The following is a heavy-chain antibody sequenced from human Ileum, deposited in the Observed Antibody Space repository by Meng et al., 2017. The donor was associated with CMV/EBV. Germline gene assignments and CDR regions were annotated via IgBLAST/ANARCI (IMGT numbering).Heavy chain of an antibody. J-gene: IGHJ4*02. Sequence: HITLRESGPALVKPTQPLTLTFTFSGFSLTTDGVAVGWIRQPPGKALEWLALIYWNDVEHYSPSLKSRLTITKDTSKDQVVLTMANMDPVDTGTYYCIYGVAIFWGQGTLVTVSS. V-gene: IGHV2-5*04. D-gene: IGHD2-15*01. CDR2: IYWNDVE. CDR1: GFSLTTDGVA. CDR3: IYGVAIF.